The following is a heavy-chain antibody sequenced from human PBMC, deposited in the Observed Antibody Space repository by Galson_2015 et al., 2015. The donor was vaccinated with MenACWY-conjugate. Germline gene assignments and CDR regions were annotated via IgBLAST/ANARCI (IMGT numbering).Heavy chain of an antibody. CDR2: ISGSGGST. CDR1: GFTSRSYA. Sequence: SLRLSCAASGFTSRSYAMSWVRQAPGKGLEWVSAISGSGGSTYYADSVKGRFTISRDNSKNTLYLQMNSLRAEDTAIYYCAKGSGFLEWLPLSWGQGTLVTVSS. D-gene: IGHD3-3*01. V-gene: IGHV3-23*01. J-gene: IGHJ4*02. CDR3: AKGSGFLEWLPLS.